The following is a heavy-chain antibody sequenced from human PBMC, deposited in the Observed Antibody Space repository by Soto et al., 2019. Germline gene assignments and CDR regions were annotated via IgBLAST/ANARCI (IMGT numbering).Heavy chain of an antibody. V-gene: IGHV3-30*03. CDR2: ISYDGSNE. CDR3: AGSGSSSGWYLYGLDV. D-gene: IGHD6-19*01. CDR1: GFIFSYYG. J-gene: IGHJ6*02. Sequence: QVQLVESGGGVVQPGRSLRLSCAASGFIFSYYGMHWVRQAPGKGLEWVALISYDGSNEFYADSVQGRFTISRDNSKNTLYLQMNSLTAEDTAVYYCAGSGSSSGWYLYGLDVWGQGTTVTVSS.